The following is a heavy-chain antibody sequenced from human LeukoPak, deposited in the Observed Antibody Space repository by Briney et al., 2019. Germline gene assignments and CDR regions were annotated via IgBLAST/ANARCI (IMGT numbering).Heavy chain of an antibody. D-gene: IGHD1-1*01. J-gene: IGHJ4*02. CDR3: AKANYYFDY. V-gene: IGHV3-30*18. CDR1: GFTFSSYG. Sequence: GRSLRLSCAASGFTFSSYGMHWVRQAPGKGLEWVAVISYDGSNKYYADSVKGRFTISRDSSKNTLYLQMNSLRAEDTAVYYCAKANYYFDYWGQGTLVTVSS. CDR2: ISYDGSNK.